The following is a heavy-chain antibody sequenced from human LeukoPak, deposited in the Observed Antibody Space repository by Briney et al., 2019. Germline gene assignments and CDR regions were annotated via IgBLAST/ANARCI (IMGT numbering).Heavy chain of an antibody. CDR2: ISSSSSYI. D-gene: IGHD3-10*01. V-gene: IGHV3-21*01. CDR3: ARDPALVRGVLALDC. CDR1: GFTFSSYS. J-gene: IGHJ4*02. Sequence: AGGSLRLSCAASGFTFSSYSMNWVRQAPGKGLEWVSSISSSSSYIYYADSVKGRFTISRDNAKNSLYLQMNSLRAEDTAVYYCARDPALVRGVLALDCWGQGTLVTVSS.